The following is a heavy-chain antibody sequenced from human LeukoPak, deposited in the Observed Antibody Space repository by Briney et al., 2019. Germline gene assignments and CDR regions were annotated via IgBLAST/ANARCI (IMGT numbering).Heavy chain of an antibody. J-gene: IGHJ2*01. V-gene: IGHV3-9*01. Sequence: TGGSLRLSCAASGFTFSSYGMHWVRQAPGKGLEWVSGISWNSGSIGYADSVKGRFTISRDNAKNSLYLQMNSLRAEDTALYYCAKDGARSGRGLGFWYFDLWGRGTLVTVSS. CDR3: AKDGARSGRGLGFWYFDL. CDR2: ISWNSGSI. CDR1: GFTFSSYG. D-gene: IGHD3-10*01.